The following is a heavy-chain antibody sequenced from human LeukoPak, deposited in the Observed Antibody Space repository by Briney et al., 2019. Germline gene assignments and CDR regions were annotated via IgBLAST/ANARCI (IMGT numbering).Heavy chain of an antibody. Sequence: LTGGSLRLSCAASGFTFSSYSMNWVRQAPGKGLEWVSGIKWNGGSTAYADSVKGRFTISRDNAKNSLYLQMNSLRAEDTALYYCARGGITIFGVVRGFDYWGQGTLVTVSS. D-gene: IGHD3-3*01. CDR3: ARGGITIFGVVRGFDY. V-gene: IGHV3-20*04. CDR1: GFTFSSYS. J-gene: IGHJ4*02. CDR2: IKWNGGST.